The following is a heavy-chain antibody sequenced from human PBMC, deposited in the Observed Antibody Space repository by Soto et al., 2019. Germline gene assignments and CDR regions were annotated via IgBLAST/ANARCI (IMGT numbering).Heavy chain of an antibody. V-gene: IGHV4-34*01. D-gene: IGHD3-10*01. J-gene: IGHJ6*02. CDR3: ARGPPIYYGSGSYYNANYYYYGMDV. CDR2: INHSGST. Sequence: SETLSLACAVYVGSFSGYYWSWIRQPPGKGLEWIGEINHSGSTNYNPSLKSRVTISVDTSKNQFSLKLSSVTAADTAVYYCARGPPIYYGSGSYYNANYYYYGMDVRGQGTTVTVS. CDR1: VGSFSGYY.